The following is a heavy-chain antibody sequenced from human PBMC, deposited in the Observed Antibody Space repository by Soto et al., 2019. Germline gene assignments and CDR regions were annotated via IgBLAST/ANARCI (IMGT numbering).Heavy chain of an antibody. CDR2: ISNPGGAT. CDR1: GFAFSSCA. CDR3: AKELSYNSGRPFDY. J-gene: IGHJ4*02. V-gene: IGHV3-23*01. Sequence: EAQLLESGGGLVQPGGSLRLSCAASGFAFSSCAMTWVRQAPGKGLEWVSSISNPGGATFYADSVKGRFTVSRENSKNTLYLQMNSLRTEDTALYYCAKELSYNSGRPFDYWGQGTLVTVSS. D-gene: IGHD3-10*01.